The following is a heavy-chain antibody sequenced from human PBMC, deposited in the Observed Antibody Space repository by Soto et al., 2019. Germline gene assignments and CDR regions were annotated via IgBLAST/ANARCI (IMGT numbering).Heavy chain of an antibody. CDR1: GGSVSIGDYL. CDR2: IHDSGNT. Sequence: PSETLSLTCTVFGGSVSIGDYLWSWIPQRPGKGLEWSGYIHDSGNTYYNPSLKSRVTISLDTSKNQFSLKVTSMTAADTALYFCARARGGDSGDYASLFDRWGQGNLVTVSS. V-gene: IGHV4-30-4*01. J-gene: IGHJ5*02. D-gene: IGHD4-17*01. CDR3: ARARGGDSGDYASLFDR.